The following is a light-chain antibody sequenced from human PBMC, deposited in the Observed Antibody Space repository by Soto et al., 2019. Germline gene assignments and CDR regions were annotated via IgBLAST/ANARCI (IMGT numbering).Light chain of an antibody. CDR2: WAS. V-gene: IGKV4-1*01. CDR3: HQYARDPFT. Sequence: DIVMTQSPDSLAVSLGERATINCKSSQSVLYTPNNNNYLAWFQQKPGQPPKLLIYWASTRESGAPHRFSGSGSGTDFTLSISSVEAEDVAVYYCHQYARDPFTFGQGTKLEIK. J-gene: IGKJ2*01. CDR1: QSVLYTPNNNNY.